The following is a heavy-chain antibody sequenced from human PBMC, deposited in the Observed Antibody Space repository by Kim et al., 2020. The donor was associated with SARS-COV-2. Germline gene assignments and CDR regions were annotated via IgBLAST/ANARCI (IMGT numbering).Heavy chain of an antibody. V-gene: IGHV3-33*06. D-gene: IGHD6-13*01. CDR1: GFTFSSYG. CDR3: AKDAPPYSSSWYYYYGMDV. J-gene: IGHJ6*02. Sequence: GGSLRLSCAASGFTFSSYGMHWVRQAPGKGLEWVAVIWYDGSNKYYADSVKGRFTISRDNSKNTLYLQMNSLRAEDTAVYYCAKDAPPYSSSWYYYYGMDVWGQGTTVTVSS. CDR2: IWYDGSNK.